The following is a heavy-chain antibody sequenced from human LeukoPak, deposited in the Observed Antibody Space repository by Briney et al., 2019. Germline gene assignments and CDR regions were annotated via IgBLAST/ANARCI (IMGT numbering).Heavy chain of an antibody. D-gene: IGHD3-22*01. Sequence: SETLSLTCTVSGGSISSSSYYWGWIRQPPGKGLEWIGSIYYSGSTYYNPSLKSRVTISVDTSKNQFSLKLSSVTAADTAVYYCARAHGSSGYFHATHDAFDIWGQGTMVTVSS. J-gene: IGHJ3*02. V-gene: IGHV4-39*07. CDR2: IYYSGST. CDR3: ARAHGSSGYFHATHDAFDI. CDR1: GGSISSSSYY.